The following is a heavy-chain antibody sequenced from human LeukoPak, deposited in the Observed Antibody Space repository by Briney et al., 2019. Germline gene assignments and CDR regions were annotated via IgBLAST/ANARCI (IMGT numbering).Heavy chain of an antibody. Sequence: GGSLRLSCAASGVNFSSYWMSWVRQAPGKGLEWVANIKQDGSEKYYVDSVKGRFTISRDNAKNSLYLQMNSLRAEDTAVYYCASVSDSSGYYYDWGQGTLVTVSS. CDR1: GVNFSSYW. V-gene: IGHV3-7*01. D-gene: IGHD3-22*01. CDR3: ASVSDSSGYYYD. J-gene: IGHJ4*02. CDR2: IKQDGSEK.